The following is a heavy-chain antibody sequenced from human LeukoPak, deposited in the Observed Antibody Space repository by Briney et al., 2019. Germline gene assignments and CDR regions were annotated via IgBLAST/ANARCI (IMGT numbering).Heavy chain of an antibody. J-gene: IGHJ4*02. CDR1: GFTFSSYA. V-gene: IGHV3-23*01. D-gene: IGHD4-17*01. CDR3: AKVERGGLRGDSHY. CDR2: ISGSGGST. Sequence: PGGSLRLSCAASGFTFSSYAMSWVRQAPGKGLEWVSAISGSGGSTYYADSVKGRFTISRDNSKNTLYLQMNSLRAEDTAVYYCAKVERGGLRGDSHYWGQGTLVTVSS.